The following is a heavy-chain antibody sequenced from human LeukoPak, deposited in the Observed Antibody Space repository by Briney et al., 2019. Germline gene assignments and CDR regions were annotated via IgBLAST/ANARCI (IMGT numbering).Heavy chain of an antibody. Sequence: GLALRLSCAASVFTFSSHAMAWVRQTPPQGREGRSYISNSSKIKYADSVKGRFTISRDNAKNSLYLQMNSLRAEDTAVYYCARAGLYWGGYSGYPSSFDYWGQGPLVTVSS. V-gene: IGHV3-48*01. J-gene: IGHJ4*02. CDR1: VFTFSSHA. D-gene: IGHD5-12*01. CDR3: ARAGLYWGGYSGYPSSFDY. CDR2: ISNSSKI.